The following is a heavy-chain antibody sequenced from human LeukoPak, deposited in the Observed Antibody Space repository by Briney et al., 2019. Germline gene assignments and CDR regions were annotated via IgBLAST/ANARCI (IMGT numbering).Heavy chain of an antibody. Sequence: SETLSLTCTVSGGSISSSSYYWGWIRQPPGKGLEWIGSIYYSGSTYYNPSLKSRVTISIDTSKNQFSLKLSSVTAADTAVYYCARDLSTTMIRGVTFDYWGQGALVTVSS. CDR2: IYYSGST. D-gene: IGHD3-10*01. CDR3: ARDLSTTMIRGVTFDY. V-gene: IGHV4-39*07. J-gene: IGHJ4*02. CDR1: GGSISSSSYY.